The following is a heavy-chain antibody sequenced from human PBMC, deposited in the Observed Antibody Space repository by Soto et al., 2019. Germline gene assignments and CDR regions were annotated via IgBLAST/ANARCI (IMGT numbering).Heavy chain of an antibody. Sequence: EVQLLESGGGLVQPGGSLRLSCAASGFTFSSYAMSWVRQAPGKGLEWVSAISGSGFSTYYADSVKGRFTVSRDTSKNPLFLQMNSLRAEDTAVYYCANDPGDQPSDYFDYWGQGTLVTVSS. D-gene: IGHD4-17*01. J-gene: IGHJ4*02. CDR1: GFTFSSYA. CDR2: ISGSGFST. V-gene: IGHV3-23*01. CDR3: ANDPGDQPSDYFDY.